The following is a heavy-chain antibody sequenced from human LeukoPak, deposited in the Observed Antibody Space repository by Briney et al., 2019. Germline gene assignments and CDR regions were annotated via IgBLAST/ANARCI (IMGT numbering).Heavy chain of an antibody. CDR3: ARDGDGLPSWFDP. CDR1: GGSISSGSYY. Sequence: PSETLSLTCTVSGGSISSGSYYWSWIRQPAGKGLAWIGRIYTSGSTNYNPSLKSRVTISVDTSKNQFSLKLSSVTAADTAVYYCARDGDGLPSWFDPWGQGTLVTVSS. J-gene: IGHJ5*02. V-gene: IGHV4-61*02. D-gene: IGHD5-24*01. CDR2: IYTSGST.